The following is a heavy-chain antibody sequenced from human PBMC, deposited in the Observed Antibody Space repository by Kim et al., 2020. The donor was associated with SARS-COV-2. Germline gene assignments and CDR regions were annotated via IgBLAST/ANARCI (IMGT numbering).Heavy chain of an antibody. J-gene: IGHJ2*01. CDR2: ISSSGSTI. CDR1: GFTFSSYE. V-gene: IGHV3-48*03. CDR3: ARDNMRLVLRYLSRYFDL. D-gene: IGHD3-9*01. Sequence: GGSLRLSCAASGFTFSSYEMNWVRQAPGKGLEWVSYISSSGSTIYYADSVKGRFTISRDNAKNSLYLQMNSLRAEDTAVYYCARDNMRLVLRYLSRYFDLWGRGTLVTVSS.